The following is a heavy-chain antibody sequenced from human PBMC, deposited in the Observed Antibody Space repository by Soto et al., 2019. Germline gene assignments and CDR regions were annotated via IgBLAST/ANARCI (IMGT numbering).Heavy chain of an antibody. D-gene: IGHD1-1*01. J-gene: IGHJ4*02. CDR2: IYYSGII. CDR1: SGSISSGGYY. Sequence: QVQLQESGPGLVKPSQTLSLPCTVSSGSISSGGYYWSWIRQHPGKGLEWIGYIYYSGIIYYNPSLKSRVTISVDTSKNQFALKLSSVTAADTAVYYCARWPQLEPRFDYWGQGTLVTVSS. V-gene: IGHV4-31*03. CDR3: ARWPQLEPRFDY.